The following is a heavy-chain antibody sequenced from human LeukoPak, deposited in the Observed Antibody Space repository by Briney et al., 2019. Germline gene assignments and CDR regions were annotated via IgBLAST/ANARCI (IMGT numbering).Heavy chain of an antibody. CDR1: GGSISSSSYH. D-gene: IGHD3-9*01. J-gene: IGHJ4*02. Sequence: SETLSLTCTVSGGSISSSSYHWGWIRQPPGKGLEWIGSIYYSGSTYYNPSLKSRVTISVDTPKNQFSLKLSSVTAADTAVYYCARHAYDILTGKFDYWGQGTLVTVSS. V-gene: IGHV4-39*01. CDR3: ARHAYDILTGKFDY. CDR2: IYYSGST.